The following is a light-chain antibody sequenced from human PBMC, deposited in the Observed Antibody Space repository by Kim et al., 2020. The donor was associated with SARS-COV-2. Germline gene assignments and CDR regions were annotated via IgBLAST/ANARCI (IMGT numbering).Light chain of an antibody. CDR3: QQRSKWPPFT. Sequence: SPGGTAILSCRASQSVDNFLAWYQQKPGQPPRLVIYDAFIRATDTPDRFSGSGYGTDFTLTINNLEPEDFAVFYCQQRSKWPPFTFGQGTKLEI. J-gene: IGKJ2*01. CDR2: DAF. V-gene: IGKV3-11*01. CDR1: QSVDNF.